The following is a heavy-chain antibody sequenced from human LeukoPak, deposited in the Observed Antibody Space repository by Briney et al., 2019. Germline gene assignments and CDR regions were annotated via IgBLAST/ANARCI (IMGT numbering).Heavy chain of an antibody. V-gene: IGHV4-31*03. J-gene: IGHJ4*02. CDR1: GXSISSGGYY. CDR3: ARDRSGPGYHFDY. D-gene: IGHD1-1*01. Sequence: SQTLSLTCTVSGXSISSGGYYWSWIRQHPGKGLESIGYIYYSGSTYYNPSLKSRVTISVDTSKNQFSLKLSSVTAADTAVYYCARDRSGPGYHFDYWGQGTLVTVSS. CDR2: IYYSGST.